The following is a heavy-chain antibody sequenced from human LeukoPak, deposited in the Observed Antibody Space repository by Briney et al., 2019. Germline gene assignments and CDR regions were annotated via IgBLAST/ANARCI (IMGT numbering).Heavy chain of an antibody. D-gene: IGHD3-10*01. Sequence: SETLSLTCTVSGGSISSTSYYWGWIRQPPGEGLEWIGSIYYSGTTYYNPSLKSRVTISLDTSQNQFSLRVTSVTAADTAVYYCASQVGYGSGTYYNELFDYWGQGTLLTVSS. CDR1: GGSISSTSYY. V-gene: IGHV4-39*01. CDR3: ASQVGYGSGTYYNELFDY. J-gene: IGHJ4*02. CDR2: IYYSGTT.